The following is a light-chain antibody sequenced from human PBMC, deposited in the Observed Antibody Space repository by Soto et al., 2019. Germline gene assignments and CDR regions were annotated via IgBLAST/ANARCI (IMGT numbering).Light chain of an antibody. V-gene: IGKV3-20*01. CDR1: QSISSTF. CDR2: DAS. J-gene: IGKJ1*01. CDR3: QQYDTSPRT. Sequence: EIVLTQSPGTLSLSPGESATLSCRASQSISSTFVAWYQQKPGQAPRLLIYDASNRATGTPARFSGSGSGTDFTLTISSLEPEDFAVYYCQQYDTSPRTFGQGTKVDNK.